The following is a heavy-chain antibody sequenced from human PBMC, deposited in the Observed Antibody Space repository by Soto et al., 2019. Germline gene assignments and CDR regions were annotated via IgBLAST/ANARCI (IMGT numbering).Heavy chain of an antibody. CDR2: VYYNENT. D-gene: IGHD3-10*01. J-gene: IGHJ5*01. V-gene: IGHV4-39*01. CDR3: ARRERYYGSPGWFDP. Sequence: SETLSLTXTVSGGSVSSSAYYWGWIRQPPGKGLEWIGSVYYNENTYYNPSPKSRVAISVDTAKNQFSLNLRSVTAADTAIYFCARRERYYGSPGWFDPWGQGTLVTVSS. CDR1: GGSVSSSAYY.